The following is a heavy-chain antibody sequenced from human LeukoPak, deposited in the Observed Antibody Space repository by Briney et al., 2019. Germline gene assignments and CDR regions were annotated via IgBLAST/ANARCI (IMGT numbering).Heavy chain of an antibody. CDR1: GGSISSYY. Sequence: SETLSLTCTVSGGSISSYYWSWIRQPPRKGLEWIGYIYYSGSTNYNPSLKSRVTISVDTSKNQFSLKLSSVTAADTAVYYCARAHSSSWYPGNWFDPWGQGTLVTVSS. V-gene: IGHV4-59*12. J-gene: IGHJ5*02. D-gene: IGHD6-13*01. CDR2: IYYSGST. CDR3: ARAHSSSWYPGNWFDP.